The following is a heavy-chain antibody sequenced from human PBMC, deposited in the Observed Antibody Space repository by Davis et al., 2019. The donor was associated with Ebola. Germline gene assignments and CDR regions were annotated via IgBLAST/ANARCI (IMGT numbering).Heavy chain of an antibody. Sequence: PGGSLRLSCAASGFTFSSHAMSWVRQAPGKGLEWVSSISVSGGSTYYADSVKGRFTISRDNSKNTLYLQMNSLKAEDTAVYYCAKPLTTDFDYWGQGTLVTVSS. CDR2: ISVSGGST. J-gene: IGHJ4*02. CDR1: GFTFSSHA. CDR3: AKPLTTDFDY. D-gene: IGHD4-17*01. V-gene: IGHV3-23*01.